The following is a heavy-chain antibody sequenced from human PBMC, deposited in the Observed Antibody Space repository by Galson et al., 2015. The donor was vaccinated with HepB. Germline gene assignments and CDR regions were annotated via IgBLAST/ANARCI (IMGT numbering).Heavy chain of an antibody. V-gene: IGHV1-2*06. Sequence: SVKVSCKASEYDFTGYYLHWVRQAPGQGLEWMGRIDPNTGDTDLPQKFQGRVTMTRDTSTSTAYMELNRLRPDDTAVYYCAKGAYGGNSPFDYWGQGTPVTVSS. CDR2: IDPNTGDT. CDR3: AKGAYGGNSPFDY. CDR1: EYDFTGYY. J-gene: IGHJ4*02. D-gene: IGHD4-23*01.